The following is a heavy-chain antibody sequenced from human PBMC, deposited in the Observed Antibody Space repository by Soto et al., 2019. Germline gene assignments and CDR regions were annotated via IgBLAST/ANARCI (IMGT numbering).Heavy chain of an antibody. CDR2: INPNSGGT. Sequence: SSVKVSCKASGYTFTGYYMHWVRQAPGQGLEWMGWINPNSGGTNYAQKFQGWVTMTRDTSISTAYMELSRLRSDDTAVYYCARGVVPAATGYYYMDVWGKGTTVTVS. V-gene: IGHV1-2*04. CDR3: ARGVVPAATGYYYMDV. J-gene: IGHJ6*03. CDR1: GYTFTGYY. D-gene: IGHD2-2*01.